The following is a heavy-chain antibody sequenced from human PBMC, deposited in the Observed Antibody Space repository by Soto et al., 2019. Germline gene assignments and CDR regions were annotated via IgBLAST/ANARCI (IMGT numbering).Heavy chain of an antibody. V-gene: IGHV1-8*01. CDR1: GYTFTSYD. CDR2: MNPSTGNT. CDR3: ARGRIIVAGGFDP. Sequence: QVQLVQSGAEVKKPGASVKVSCKASGYTFTSYDIIWVRQATGQGLEWMGWMNPSTGNTDSAEKFQGRLTMTRSTSMSTVYMELSSLSFEDTAVYYCARGRIIVAGGFDPWGQGTLVSFSS. J-gene: IGHJ5*02. D-gene: IGHD6-19*01.